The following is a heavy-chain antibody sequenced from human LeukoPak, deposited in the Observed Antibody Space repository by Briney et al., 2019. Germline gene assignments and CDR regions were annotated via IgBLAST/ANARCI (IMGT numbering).Heavy chain of an antibody. D-gene: IGHD3-22*01. Sequence: SQTLSLTCAISGDSVSRNTAGWSWIRQSPSRGLEWLRRTYYRSKWYSDFAPSVRNRITINPDTSKNQFSLQLNSVTPEDTAVYYCARDLINYYDSSGYYYGYFDYWGQGTLVTVSS. CDR3: ARDLINYYDSSGYYYGYFDY. J-gene: IGHJ4*02. CDR2: TYYRSKWYS. CDR1: GDSVSRNTAG. V-gene: IGHV6-1*01.